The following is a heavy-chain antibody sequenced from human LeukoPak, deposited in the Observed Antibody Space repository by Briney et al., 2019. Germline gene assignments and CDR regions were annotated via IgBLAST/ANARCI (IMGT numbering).Heavy chain of an antibody. D-gene: IGHD3-3*01. J-gene: IGHJ3*02. CDR2: IYPGDSDT. CDR1: GYSFTSYW. V-gene: IGHV5-51*01. CDR3: ARRPYYDFWSGPRRGAFDI. Sequence: GESLKISCKGSGYSFTSYWIGWVRQMPGKGLEWMGIIYPGDSDTRYSPSSQGQVTISADKSISTAYLQWSSLKASDTAMYYCARRPYYDFWSGPRRGAFDIWGQGTMVTVSS.